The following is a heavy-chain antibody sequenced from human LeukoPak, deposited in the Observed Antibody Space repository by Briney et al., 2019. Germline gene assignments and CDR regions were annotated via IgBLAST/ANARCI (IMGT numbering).Heavy chain of an antibody. Sequence: PGGSLRLSCAASGFTFSRYAMSWVRQAPGEGLEWVSAISGSGGSTYYADSVKGRFTISRDNSKNTLYLQMNSLRAEDTAVYYCAKGSDYDFWSGRGYYYYYYMDVWGKGTTVTVSS. J-gene: IGHJ6*03. V-gene: IGHV3-23*01. CDR1: GFTFSRYA. CDR2: ISGSGGST. CDR3: AKGSDYDFWSGRGYYYYYYMDV. D-gene: IGHD3-3*01.